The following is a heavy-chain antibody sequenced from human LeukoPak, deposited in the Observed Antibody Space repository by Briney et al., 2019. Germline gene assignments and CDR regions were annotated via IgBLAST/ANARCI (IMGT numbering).Heavy chain of an antibody. Sequence: ASVKVSCKASGYTFTSYGISWVRQAPGQGLEWMGWISAYNGNTNYAQKLQGRVTMTTDTSTSTAYMELRSLRSDDTAVYYCASRLSSGWSKGDAFDIWGQGTMVTVTS. D-gene: IGHD6-19*01. CDR2: ISAYNGNT. V-gene: IGHV1-18*01. CDR1: GYTFTSYG. J-gene: IGHJ3*02. CDR3: ASRLSSGWSKGDAFDI.